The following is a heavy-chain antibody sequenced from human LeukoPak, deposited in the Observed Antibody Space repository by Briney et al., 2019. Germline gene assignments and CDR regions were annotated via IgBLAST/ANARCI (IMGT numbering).Heavy chain of an antibody. Sequence: ASVKVSCKASGYTFTSYGISWVRQAPGQGLEWMGWISAYNGNTNYAQKLQGRVTITTDTSTSTAYMELRSLRSDDTAVYYCAREQGGSYYGGYYFDYWGQGTLVTVSS. CDR3: AREQGGSYYGGYYFDY. D-gene: IGHD1-26*01. V-gene: IGHV1-18*01. CDR2: ISAYNGNT. CDR1: GYTFTSYG. J-gene: IGHJ4*02.